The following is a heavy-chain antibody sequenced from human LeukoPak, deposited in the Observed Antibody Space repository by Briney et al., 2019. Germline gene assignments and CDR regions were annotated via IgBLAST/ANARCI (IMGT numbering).Heavy chain of an antibody. CDR1: GGTFSSYA. V-gene: IGHV1-69*06. D-gene: IGHD3-9*01. Sequence: SVKVSCKASGGTFSSYAISWVRQAPGQGLEWMGGIIPIFGTANYAQKFQGRVTITADKSTSTAYMELSSLRSENTAVYYCARAPPYYDILTGYSRNNWFDPWGQGTLVTVSS. J-gene: IGHJ5*02. CDR3: ARAPPYYDILTGYSRNNWFDP. CDR2: IIPIFGTA.